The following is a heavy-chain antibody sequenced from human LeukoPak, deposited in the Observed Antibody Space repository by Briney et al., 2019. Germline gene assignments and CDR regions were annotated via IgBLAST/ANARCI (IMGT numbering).Heavy chain of an antibody. CDR1: GYTFTSYA. J-gene: IGHJ6*02. V-gene: IGHV1-69*13. Sequence: VASVTVSCKASGYTFTSYAISWVRQAPGQGLEWMGGIIPIFGTANYAQKFQGRVTITADESTSTAYMELSSLRSEDTAVYYCARVLRYCSSTSCYPTGGYYYYYGMDVWGQGTTVTVSS. D-gene: IGHD2-2*01. CDR3: ARVLRYCSSTSCYPTGGYYYYYGMDV. CDR2: IIPIFGTA.